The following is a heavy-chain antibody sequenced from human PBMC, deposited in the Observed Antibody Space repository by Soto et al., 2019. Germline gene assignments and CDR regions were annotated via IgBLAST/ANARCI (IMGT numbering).Heavy chain of an antibody. V-gene: IGHV2-5*01. J-gene: IGHJ3*02. CDR2: IYWNDDK. D-gene: IGHD3-22*01. CDR3: ALIYSYYDSSGYYHGDAFDI. Sequence: QITLKESGPTLVKPTQTLTLTCTFSGFSLSTSGVRVGWIRQPPGKALEWLALIYWNDDKRYSPSLKSRLTITKDTSKNQVVLTMTNMDPVDTATYYCALIYSYYDSSGYYHGDAFDIWGQGTMVTVSS. CDR1: GFSLSTSGVR.